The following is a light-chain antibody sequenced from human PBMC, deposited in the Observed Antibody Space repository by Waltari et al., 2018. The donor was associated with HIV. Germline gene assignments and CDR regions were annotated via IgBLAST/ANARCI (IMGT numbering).Light chain of an antibody. V-gene: IGLV1-44*01. CDR1: GSNIHGNT. Sequence: QSVLTQPPSASGTPGRRVTISCSGSGSNIHGNTITWDQHLPGTAPRLLSYGDDQRPSGVPDRFAGSKSDTSASLAISGLQSEDEADYYCAAWDDSLKGYVFGTGTKVTVL. J-gene: IGLJ1*01. CDR2: GDD. CDR3: AAWDDSLKGYV.